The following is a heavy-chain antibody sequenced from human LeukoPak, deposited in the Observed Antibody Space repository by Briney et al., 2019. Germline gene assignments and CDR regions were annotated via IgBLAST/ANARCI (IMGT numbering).Heavy chain of an antibody. CDR2: IYYSGSA. J-gene: IGHJ4*02. V-gene: IGHV4-59*08. D-gene: IGHD1-26*01. Sequence: PSETLSLTCSVSGGSISSFYWTWTRQPPGKGLEWIGSIYYSGSADYNPSLKSRVTISVDTSKSQFSLRLSSVTAADTAVYFCARGVGATTQFDYWGQGTLVTVSS. CDR3: ARGVGATTQFDY. CDR1: GGSISSFY.